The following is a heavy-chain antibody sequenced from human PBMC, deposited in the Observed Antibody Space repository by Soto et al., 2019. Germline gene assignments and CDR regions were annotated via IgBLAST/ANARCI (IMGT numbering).Heavy chain of an antibody. Sequence: GASVKVSCKASGYTFTSYGISWVRQAPGQGLEWMGWVSAYNGNTNYAQKLQGRVTMTTDTSTSTAYMELRSLRSDDTAVYYCARDFVAVAEGWFDPWGQGTLVTVSS. CDR2: VSAYNGNT. D-gene: IGHD6-19*01. V-gene: IGHV1-18*01. CDR1: GYTFTSYG. CDR3: ARDFVAVAEGWFDP. J-gene: IGHJ5*02.